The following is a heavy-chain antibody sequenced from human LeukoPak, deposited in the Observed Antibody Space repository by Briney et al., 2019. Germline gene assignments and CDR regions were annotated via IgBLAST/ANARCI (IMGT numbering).Heavy chain of an antibody. D-gene: IGHD1-26*01. Sequence: GGSLRLSCAASGFTFSSYSMNWVRQAPGKGLEWVSSISSSSYIYYADSMKGRFTISRDNAKNSLYLQMNSLRAEDTAVYYCAREFSGSYDYWGQGTLVTVSS. CDR3: AREFSGSYDY. CDR1: GFTFSSYS. V-gene: IGHV3-21*01. J-gene: IGHJ4*02. CDR2: ISSSSYI.